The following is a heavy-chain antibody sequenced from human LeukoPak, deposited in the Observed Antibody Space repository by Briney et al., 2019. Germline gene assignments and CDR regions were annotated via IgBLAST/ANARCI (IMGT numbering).Heavy chain of an antibody. CDR2: IIPIFGIA. J-gene: IGHJ4*02. CDR1: GGTFSSYA. CDR3: ALIAPPHN. D-gene: IGHD6-13*01. Sequence: ASVKVSCKASGGTFSSYAISWVRQAPGQGLEWMGRIIPIFGIANYAQKFQGRVTITADKSTSTAYMELSSLRSDDTAVYYCALIAPPHNWGQGTLVTVSS. V-gene: IGHV1-69*04.